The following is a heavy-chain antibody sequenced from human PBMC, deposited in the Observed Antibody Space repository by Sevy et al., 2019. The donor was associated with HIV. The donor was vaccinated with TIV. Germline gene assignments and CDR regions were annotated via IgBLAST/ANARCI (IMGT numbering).Heavy chain of an antibody. J-gene: IGHJ4*02. V-gene: IGHV3-30*04. CDR1: GFTFSSYA. CDR3: ARGGQAYCSSTSCYRVATILKDFDY. CDR2: ISYDGSNK. D-gene: IGHD2-2*01. Sequence: GGSLRLSCAASGFTFSSYAMHWVRQAPGKGLEWVAVISYDGSNKYYADSVKGRFTISRDNSKNTLYLQMNSLGAEDTAVYYCARGGQAYCSSTSCYRVATILKDFDYWGQGTLVTVSS.